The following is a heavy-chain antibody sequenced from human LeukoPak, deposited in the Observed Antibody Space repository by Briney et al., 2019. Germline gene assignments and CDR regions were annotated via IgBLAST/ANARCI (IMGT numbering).Heavy chain of an antibody. CDR1: GGSISSYY. CDR3: ARAGDRYSSSWFQGIDY. J-gene: IGHJ4*02. V-gene: IGHV4-4*07. D-gene: IGHD6-13*01. CDR2: IYTSGST. Sequence: SETLSLTCTVSGGSISSYYWSWIRQPAGKGLEWIGRIYTSGSTNYNPSLKSRVTMSVDTSKNQFSLKLSSVTAADTAVYYCARAGDRYSSSWFQGIDYWGQGTLVTVSS.